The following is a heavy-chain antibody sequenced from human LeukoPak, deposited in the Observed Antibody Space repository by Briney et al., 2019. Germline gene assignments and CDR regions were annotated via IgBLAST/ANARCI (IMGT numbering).Heavy chain of an antibody. Sequence: GGSLRLSCAASGFTFSSYSMNWVRQAPGKGLEWVSAICGDCDRTYYADSVKGRFTISRDNSKNILYLQMNSLRAEDTAVYYCVKNHGGGGPNWFDPWGQGTLVTVSS. V-gene: IGHV3-23*01. CDR1: GFTFSSYS. CDR2: ICGDCDRT. J-gene: IGHJ5*02. CDR3: VKNHGGGGPNWFDP. D-gene: IGHD2-15*01.